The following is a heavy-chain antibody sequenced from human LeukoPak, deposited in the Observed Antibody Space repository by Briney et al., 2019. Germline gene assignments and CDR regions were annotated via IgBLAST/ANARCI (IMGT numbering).Heavy chain of an antibody. CDR1: GGSISSSSAY. CDR3: VSPRGFSYGYFDY. D-gene: IGHD5-18*01. V-gene: IGHV4-39*01. Sequence: SETLSLTCTVSGGSISSSSAYWGWIRQPPGKGLEWIGSIYYSKNTYYNPSLKSRVTISADTSKNQFSLMLGSESAAYTAVYYCVSPRGFSYGYFDYWGQGTLVTVSS. J-gene: IGHJ4*02. CDR2: IYYSKNT.